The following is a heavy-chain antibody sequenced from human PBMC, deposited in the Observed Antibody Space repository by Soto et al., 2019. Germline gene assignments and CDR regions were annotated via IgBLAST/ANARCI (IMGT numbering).Heavy chain of an antibody. CDR1: GFTFSSYA. J-gene: IGHJ6*02. Sequence: SLRLSCAASGFTFSSYAMHWVRQAPGKGLEWVAVISYDGSNKYYADSVKGRFTISRDNSKNTLYLQMNSLRAEDTAVYYCARVGANYYYYYGMDVWGQGTTVTVSS. CDR2: ISYDGSNK. D-gene: IGHD3-16*01. V-gene: IGHV3-30-3*01. CDR3: ARVGANYYYYYGMDV.